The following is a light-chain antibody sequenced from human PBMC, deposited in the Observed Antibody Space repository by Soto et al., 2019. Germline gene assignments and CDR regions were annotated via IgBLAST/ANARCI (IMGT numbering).Light chain of an antibody. V-gene: IGLV2-14*01. Sequence: QSALTQPASVSGSPGQSITISCTGTSSDVGGYNYVSWYQQHPGKAPKLMIYDVSNRPSGVSNRFSGSNSGNTASLTISGLQAEDEADYYCSSYSSSSTLVFGGGTKPTVL. CDR2: DVS. J-gene: IGLJ2*01. CDR1: SSDVGGYNY. CDR3: SSYSSSSTLV.